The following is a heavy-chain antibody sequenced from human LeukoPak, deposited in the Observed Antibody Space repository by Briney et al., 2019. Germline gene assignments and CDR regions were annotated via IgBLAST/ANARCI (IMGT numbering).Heavy chain of an antibody. D-gene: IGHD3-3*01. CDR1: GFTFSSYS. V-gene: IGHV3-21*01. CDR2: ISSSSSYI. CDR3: ARDEWIFGVPVGGY. J-gene: IGHJ4*02. Sequence: GGSLRLSCAASGFTFSSYSMNWVRQAPGKGLEWVSSISSSSSYIYYADSVKGRFTISRDNAKNSLYLQMNSLRAEDTAVYYCARDEWIFGVPVGGYWGQGTLVTVSS.